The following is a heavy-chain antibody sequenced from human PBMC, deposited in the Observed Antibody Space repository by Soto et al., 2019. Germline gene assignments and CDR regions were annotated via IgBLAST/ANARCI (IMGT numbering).Heavy chain of an antibody. D-gene: IGHD2-8*01. CDR3: ASVLDGYTRMAPLYTDY. V-gene: IGHV1-18*04. CDR1: GYTFTSYG. CDR2: ISAYNGNT. J-gene: IGHJ4*02. Sequence: SVKVSCKASGYTFTSYGISWVRQAPGQGLEWMGWISAYNGNTNYAQKLQGRVTMTTDTSTSTAYMELRSLRSDDTAVYYCASVLDGYTRMAPLYTDYWGQGTFVNVSS.